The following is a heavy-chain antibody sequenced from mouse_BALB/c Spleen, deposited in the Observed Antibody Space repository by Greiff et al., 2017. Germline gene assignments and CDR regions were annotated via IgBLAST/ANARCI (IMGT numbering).Heavy chain of an antibody. V-gene: IGHV14-4*02. J-gene: IGHJ2*01. CDR1: GFNIKDYY. D-gene: IGHD1-1*01. Sequence: VQLQQSGAELVRSGASVKLSCTASGFNIKDYYMHWVKQRPEQGLEWIGWIDPENGDTEYAPKLQGKATMTADTSSNTAYLQLSSLTSEDTAVYYCNLYYYGSSLYYFDYWGQGTTLTVSS. CDR2: IDPENGDT. CDR3: NLYYYGSSLYYFDY.